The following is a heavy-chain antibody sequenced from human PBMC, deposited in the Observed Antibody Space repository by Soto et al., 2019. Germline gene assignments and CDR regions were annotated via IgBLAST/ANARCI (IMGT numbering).Heavy chain of an antibody. CDR2: ISGSGGST. V-gene: IGHV3-23*01. CDR1: GFTFSSYA. CDR3: AKDKMAGDAFDI. D-gene: IGHD6-19*01. J-gene: IGHJ3*02. Sequence: GGSLRLSCAASGFTFSSYAMSWVRQAPGKGLEWVSAISGSGGSTYYADSVKGRFTISRDNSRDTLYLQVNSLRAEDTAVYYCAKDKMAGDAFDIWGQGTMVTFSS.